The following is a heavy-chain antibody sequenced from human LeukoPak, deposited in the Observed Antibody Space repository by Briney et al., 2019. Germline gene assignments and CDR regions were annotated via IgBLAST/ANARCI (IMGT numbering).Heavy chain of an antibody. CDR1: GYSFTSYW. CDR2: IYPGDSDT. J-gene: IGHJ4*02. Sequence: GESLQISCKGSGYSFTSYWIGWVRQMPGKGLEWMGIIYPGDSDTRYSPSFQGQVTISADKSISTAYLQWSSLKASDTAMYYCARRFGYCSSTSCYHMDYWGQGTLVTVSS. V-gene: IGHV5-51*01. D-gene: IGHD2-2*01. CDR3: ARRFGYCSSTSCYHMDY.